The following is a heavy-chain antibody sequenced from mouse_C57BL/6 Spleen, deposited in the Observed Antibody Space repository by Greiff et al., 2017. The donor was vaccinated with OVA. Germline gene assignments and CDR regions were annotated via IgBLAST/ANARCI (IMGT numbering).Heavy chain of an antibody. J-gene: IGHJ2*01. CDR2: INPSNGGT. D-gene: IGHD2-4*01. CDR1: GYTFTSYW. Sequence: QVQLQQPGTELVKPGASVKLSCKASGYTFTSYWMHWVKQRPGQGLEWIGNINPSNGGTNYNEKFKSKATLTVDKSSSTAYMQLSILTSEDSAVYYCARSGYDYDGLWDFDYWGKGTTLTVAS. V-gene: IGHV1-53*01. CDR3: ARSGYDYDGLWDFDY.